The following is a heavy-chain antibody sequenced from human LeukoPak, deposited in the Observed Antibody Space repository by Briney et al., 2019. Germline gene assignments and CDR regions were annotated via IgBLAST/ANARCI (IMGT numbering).Heavy chain of an antibody. Sequence: AGGSLRLSCAASGFTFSSYSMNWVRQAPGKGLEWVSSISSSSSYIYYADSVKGRFTISRDNAKNSLYLQMNSLRAEDTAVYYCAKSWRDYGDWGVIWYFDLWGRGTLVTVSS. CDR1: GFTFSSYS. D-gene: IGHD4-17*01. J-gene: IGHJ2*01. CDR2: ISSSSSYI. CDR3: AKSWRDYGDWGVIWYFDL. V-gene: IGHV3-21*01.